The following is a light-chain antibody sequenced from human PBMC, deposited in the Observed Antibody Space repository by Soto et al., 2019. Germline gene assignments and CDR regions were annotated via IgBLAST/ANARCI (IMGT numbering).Light chain of an antibody. CDR3: QQYNNWPPG. CDR1: QSVASN. J-gene: IGKJ1*01. Sequence: EIVMTQSPATLSVSPGDRATLSCRASQSVASNLAWYQQKPGQAPRLLISGVSTRATGVPARFSGSGSGTEFTLTISSLQSEDFAVYYCQQYNNWPPGFGQGTKVDIK. V-gene: IGKV3-15*01. CDR2: GVS.